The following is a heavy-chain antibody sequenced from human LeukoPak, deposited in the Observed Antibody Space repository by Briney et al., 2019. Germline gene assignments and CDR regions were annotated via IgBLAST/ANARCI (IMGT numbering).Heavy chain of an antibody. Sequence: SQTLSFTCTVSGVSISSGDYYWSWIRQPPGKGLECIGYIYYSGSTYYNPSLKSRVTISVDTSKNQFSLKLTSVTAADTAVYYCARWVGGYSYGYDYWGQGTLVTVSS. CDR2: IYYSGST. J-gene: IGHJ4*02. CDR1: GVSISSGDYY. D-gene: IGHD5-18*01. V-gene: IGHV4-30-4*01. CDR3: ARWVGGYSYGYDY.